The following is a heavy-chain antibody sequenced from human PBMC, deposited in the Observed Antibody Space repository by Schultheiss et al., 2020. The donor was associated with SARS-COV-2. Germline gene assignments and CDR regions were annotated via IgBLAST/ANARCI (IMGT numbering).Heavy chain of an antibody. J-gene: IGHJ3*02. V-gene: IGHV3-23*01. CDR1: GFTFSSYA. CDR2: ISGSGGST. CDR3: ARGAGYSSSSLDAFDI. D-gene: IGHD6-13*01. Sequence: GGSLRLSCAASGFTFSSYAMSWVRQAPGKGLEWVSAISGSGGSTYYADSVKGRFTISRDNSKNTLYLQMNSLRAEDTAVYYCARGAGYSSSSLDAFDIWGQGTMVTVSS.